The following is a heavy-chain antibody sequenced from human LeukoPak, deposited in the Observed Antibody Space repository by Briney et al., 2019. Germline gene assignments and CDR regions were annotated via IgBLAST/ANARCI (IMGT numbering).Heavy chain of an antibody. D-gene: IGHD5-24*01. Sequence: SETLSLTCAVYAGSFRDYYWSWIRQPPGKGLEWIGEINHSGITNYNPSLKSRVSISVDTSKNQFSLKLSSVTAADTAVYYCARRLQSVSQYMDVWGKRTTVTVSS. J-gene: IGHJ6*03. V-gene: IGHV4-34*01. CDR1: AGSFRDYY. CDR2: INHSGIT. CDR3: ARRLQSVSQYMDV.